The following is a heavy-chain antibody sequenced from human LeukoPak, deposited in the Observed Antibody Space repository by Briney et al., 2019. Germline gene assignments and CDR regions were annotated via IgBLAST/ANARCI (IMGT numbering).Heavy chain of an antibody. CDR3: AKESGSSTDFDY. J-gene: IGHJ4*02. V-gene: IGHV3-30-3*01. CDR2: IAYDGSNK. D-gene: IGHD2-2*01. Sequence: PGGSLRLSCAASGFMFNDYTMHWVRQAPGKGLEWVAVIAYDGSNKYYADSVKGRFTISRDSSKNTLYLQMNSLRAEDTAVYYCAKESGSSTDFDYWGQGTLVTVSS. CDR1: GFMFNDYT.